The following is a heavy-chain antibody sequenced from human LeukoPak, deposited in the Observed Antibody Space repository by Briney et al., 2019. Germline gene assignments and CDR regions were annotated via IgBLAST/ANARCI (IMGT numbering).Heavy chain of an antibody. D-gene: IGHD4-17*01. Sequence: PSETLSLTCTVSGGSISSSSYYWGWIRQPPGKGLEWIGSLYHGGSNYYNPSLKSRGTISEDTSKNQFSLKLSSVTAADTAVYYCARSSSSYGDFDYWGQGTLVTVSS. J-gene: IGHJ4*02. CDR1: GGSISSSSYY. CDR2: LYHGGSN. V-gene: IGHV4-39*07. CDR3: ARSSSSYGDFDY.